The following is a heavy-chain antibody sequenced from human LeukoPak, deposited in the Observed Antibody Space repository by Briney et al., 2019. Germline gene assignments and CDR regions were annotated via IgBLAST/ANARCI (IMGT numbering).Heavy chain of an antibody. V-gene: IGHV1-2*02. CDR3: ARDRRLHKGAFDI. CDR2: INPNSGGT. J-gene: IGHJ3*02. Sequence: GASVTVSCTASGYTFTGYYMHWVRQAPGQGLDWMGWINPNSGGTNYAQKFQGRVTMTRDTSISTAYMELSRLRSDDTAVYYCARDRRLHKGAFDIWGQGTMVTVSS. CDR1: GYTFTGYY.